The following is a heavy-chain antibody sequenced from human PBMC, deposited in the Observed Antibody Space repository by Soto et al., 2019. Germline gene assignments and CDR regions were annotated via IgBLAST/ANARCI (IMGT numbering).Heavy chain of an antibody. CDR1: GYTLTSYA. CDR3: ARMVGRGVWGSYRPDAFDI. J-gene: IGHJ3*02. V-gene: IGHV1-3*01. D-gene: IGHD3-16*02. CDR2: INAGNGNT. Sequence: ASVKVCCKDSGYTLTSYAMHWVRQAPGQRLEWMGWINAGNGNTKYSQKFQGRVTITRDTSASTAYMELSSLRSEDTAVYYCARMVGRGVWGSYRPDAFDIWGQGTMVTVSS.